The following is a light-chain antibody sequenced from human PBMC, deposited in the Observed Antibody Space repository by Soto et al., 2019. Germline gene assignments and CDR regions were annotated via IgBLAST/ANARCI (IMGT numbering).Light chain of an antibody. CDR1: QNILSSSNNKNY. CDR2: WAS. Sequence: DIVMTQSPDSLAVSLGERATINCKSSQNILSSSNNKNYLAWYQQKPGQPPKLLISWASTRESGVPDRLSGSGSGTDFSLSISSLQAEDVAVYYCQPYYSAPYTFGQGTKLEIK. CDR3: QPYYSAPYT. V-gene: IGKV4-1*01. J-gene: IGKJ2*01.